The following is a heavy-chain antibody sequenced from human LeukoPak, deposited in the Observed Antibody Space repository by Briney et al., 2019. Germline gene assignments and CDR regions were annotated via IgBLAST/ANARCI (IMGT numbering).Heavy chain of an antibody. CDR3: ARQVHSAWRYYFDY. Sequence: PGGSLRLSCVGSGFTFKNYEMNWVRQAPGKELEWISYISSSGSGISYADSVKGRFTISRDNAKNSLYLVMNSLIAEDTAVYYCARQVHSAWRYYFDYWGQGTLVIVSS. CDR2: ISSSGSGI. J-gene: IGHJ4*02. D-gene: IGHD6-19*01. V-gene: IGHV3-48*03. CDR1: GFTFKNYE.